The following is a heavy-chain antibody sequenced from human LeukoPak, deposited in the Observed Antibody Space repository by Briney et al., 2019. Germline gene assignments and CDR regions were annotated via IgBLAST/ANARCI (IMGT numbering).Heavy chain of an antibody. CDR1: GLTFSSNS. CDR2: TSSSSSYI. V-gene: IGHV3-21*01. CDR3: ARNYDSSGYSFDY. Sequence: GRSLRLSWAASGLTFSSNSMNSARQAPGNWLEWVSSTSSSSSYIYYADSVKGRLNIYRHNGKSSLCLQMNSLRGEDTAVYYCARNYDSSGYSFDYWGPGTLVTVSS. D-gene: IGHD3-22*01. J-gene: IGHJ4*02.